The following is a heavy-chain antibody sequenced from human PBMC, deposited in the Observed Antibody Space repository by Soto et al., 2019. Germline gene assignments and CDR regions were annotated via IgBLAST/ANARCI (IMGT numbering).Heavy chain of an antibody. Sequence: QVQLVQSGAEVKKPGASVKVSCKASGGTFSSYAISWVRQAPGQGLEWMGGIIPIFGTANYAQKFQGRVTITADESTSTAYMELSSLRSEDTAVYYCARDVSCSGGSCLYYFDYWGQGTLVTVSS. CDR1: GGTFSSYA. D-gene: IGHD2-15*01. J-gene: IGHJ4*02. CDR3: ARDVSCSGGSCLYYFDY. CDR2: IIPIFGTA. V-gene: IGHV1-69*01.